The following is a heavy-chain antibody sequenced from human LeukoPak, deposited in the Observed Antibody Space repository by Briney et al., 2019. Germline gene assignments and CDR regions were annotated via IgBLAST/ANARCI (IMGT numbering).Heavy chain of an antibody. CDR2: IFYSGNT. D-gene: IGHD1-26*01. CDR1: GGSIGSSNYY. J-gene: IGHJ4*02. V-gene: IGHV4-39*01. CDR3: ARRGITYSSSFFAF. Sequence: SETLSLTCTVSGGSIGSSNYYWGRIRQPPGKGLEWIGHIFYSGNTYYNPSLKSRVTISVDTSKNQFSLHLSSVTAADTATYYCARRGITYSSSFFAFWGQGTLVTVSS.